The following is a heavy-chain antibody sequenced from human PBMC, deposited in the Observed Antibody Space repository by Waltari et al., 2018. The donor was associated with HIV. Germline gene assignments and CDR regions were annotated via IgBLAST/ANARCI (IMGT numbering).Heavy chain of an antibody. D-gene: IGHD6-19*01. CDR3: ARSSVPVGPLYGMDV. J-gene: IGHJ6*02. Sequence: EMQLVESGGGLVKPGGSLRLSCAASGFTFRSFSMNWVRRAPGKGLEWVSSISTASTYIYYGDSGKGRFTISRDNAKNSLYLQMNSLRAEDTAVYFCARSSVPVGPLYGMDVWGQGTTVTVAS. CDR2: ISTASTYI. CDR1: GFTFRSFS. V-gene: IGHV3-21*02.